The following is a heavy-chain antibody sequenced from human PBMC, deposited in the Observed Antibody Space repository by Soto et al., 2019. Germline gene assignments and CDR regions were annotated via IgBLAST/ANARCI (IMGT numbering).Heavy chain of an antibody. D-gene: IGHD3-10*01. CDR2: MSFDGSNK. J-gene: IGHJ6*01. V-gene: IGHV3-30*04. CDR1: GFTFRTYA. Sequence: QVQLVESGGGVVQPGRSLRLSCAASGFTFRTYAMHWVRQAPGKALEWVAVMSFDGSNKYYADSVKGRFTISRDNSKNTLYLQVNTLRAEDTAVYYCARTTMVRGDSTFYYYYPMDVWGQGTKVTVSA. CDR3: ARTTMVRGDSTFYYYYPMDV.